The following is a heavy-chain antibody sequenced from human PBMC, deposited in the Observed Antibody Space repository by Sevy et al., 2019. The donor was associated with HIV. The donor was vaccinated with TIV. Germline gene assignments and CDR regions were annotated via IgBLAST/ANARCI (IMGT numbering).Heavy chain of an antibody. Sequence: SQTLSLTCVISGDSVSRNSATWNWIRQSPSRGLEWLGRTYYRSKWYDDHAVSVKSRITINPETYKNQFSLQLNFVTPEDTGVYYCARHQNAFDIWGQGTLVTVSS. D-gene: IGHD2-2*01. J-gene: IGHJ3*02. CDR2: TYYRSKWYD. V-gene: IGHV6-1*01. CDR1: GDSVSRNSAT. CDR3: ARHQNAFDI.